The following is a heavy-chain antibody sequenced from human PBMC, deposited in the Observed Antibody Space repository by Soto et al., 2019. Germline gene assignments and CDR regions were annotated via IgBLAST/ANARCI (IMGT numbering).Heavy chain of an antibody. V-gene: IGHV4-30-2*01. D-gene: IGHD3-10*01. Sequence: SETLSLTCAVSGGSISSGGYSWSWIRQPPGKGLEWIGYIYHSGSTYYNPSLKSRVTISVDRSKNQFSLKLSSVTAADTAVYYCARCITMVRGVVFFDYRGQGTLVTGSS. CDR1: GGSISSGGYS. CDR2: IYHSGST. CDR3: ARCITMVRGVVFFDY. J-gene: IGHJ4*02.